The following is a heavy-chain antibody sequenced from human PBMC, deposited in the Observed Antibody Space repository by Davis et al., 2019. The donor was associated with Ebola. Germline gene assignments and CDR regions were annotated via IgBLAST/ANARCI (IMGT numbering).Heavy chain of an antibody. CDR3: ARLYGTSWPDY. J-gene: IGHJ4*02. D-gene: IGHD6-13*01. CDR1: GGSMSSYY. CDR2: IYYSGSTT. Sequence: SETLSLTCTVSGGSMSSYYWSWIRQPPGKGLEWIGYIYYSGSTTNYNPSLKSRVTISVDTSKKQFSLNLSSVTASDTAMYYCARLYGTSWPDYWGQGTLVTVSP. V-gene: IGHV4-59*08.